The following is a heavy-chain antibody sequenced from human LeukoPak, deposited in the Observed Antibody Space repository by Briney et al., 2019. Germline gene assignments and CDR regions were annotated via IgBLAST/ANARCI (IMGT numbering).Heavy chain of an antibody. D-gene: IGHD6-19*01. J-gene: IGHJ4*02. CDR2: ISYDGSNK. CDR1: GFTFSSYA. V-gene: IGHV3-30*01. Sequence: GGSLRLSCVASGFTFSSYAMHWVRQAPGKGLEWVAVISYDGSNKYYADSVKGRFTISRDNSKNTLYLQMNSLRAEDTAVYYCARGQSLAVADFWGQGTLVTVSS. CDR3: ARGQSLAVADF.